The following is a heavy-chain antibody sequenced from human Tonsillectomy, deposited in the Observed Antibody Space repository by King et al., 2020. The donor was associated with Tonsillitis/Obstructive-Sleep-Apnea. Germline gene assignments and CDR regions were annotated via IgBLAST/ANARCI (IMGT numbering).Heavy chain of an antibody. CDR2: IYPGDSDT. CDR3: ARLGMAVAATFPSPDY. V-gene: IGHV5-51*01. CDR1: GYSFTSYW. J-gene: IGHJ4*02. Sequence: QLVQSAAEVKKPGESLKISCKGSGYSFTSYWIAWVRQMPGKGLEWMGIIYPGDSDTRNSPSFQGQVTISADKSISTAYLQWSSLKASDTAMYYCARLGMAVAATFPSPDYWGQGTLVTVSS. D-gene: IGHD6-19*01.